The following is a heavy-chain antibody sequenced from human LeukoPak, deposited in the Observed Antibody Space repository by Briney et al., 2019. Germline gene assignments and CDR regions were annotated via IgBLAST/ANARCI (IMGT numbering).Heavy chain of an antibody. CDR2: IFHSGRT. CDR1: GGSISSYY. CDR3: ARELWFANAPGSWLDP. J-gene: IGHJ5*02. V-gene: IGHV4-59*12. Sequence: SETLSLTCTVSGGSISSYYWSWIRQPPGKGLEWIGYIFHSGRTFYNPSLKSRVTISVDNSKNQFSLRLSSVTAADTAVYYCARELWFANAPGSWLDPWGQGTLVTVSS. D-gene: IGHD2-21*01.